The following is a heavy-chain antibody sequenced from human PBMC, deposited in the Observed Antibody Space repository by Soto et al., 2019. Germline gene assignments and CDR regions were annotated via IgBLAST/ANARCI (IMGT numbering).Heavy chain of an antibody. J-gene: IGHJ4*02. CDR2: IRSKAYGGTT. Sequence: GSLRLSCAVSGFIFTNAWMSWVRQAPGKGLEWVGFIRSKAYGGTTEYAASVKGRFTISRDDSKSIAYLQMNSLKTEDTAVYYCTRVGATRALDYWGQGTLVTVSS. V-gene: IGHV3-49*04. CDR1: GFIFTNAW. D-gene: IGHD1-26*01. CDR3: TRVGATRALDY.